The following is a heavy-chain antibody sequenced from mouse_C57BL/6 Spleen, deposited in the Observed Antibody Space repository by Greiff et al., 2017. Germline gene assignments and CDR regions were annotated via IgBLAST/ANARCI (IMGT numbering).Heavy chain of an antibody. D-gene: IGHD4-1*01. Sequence: QVQLQQPGAELVMPGASVKLSCKASGYTFTSYWMHWVKQRPGQGLEWIGEIDPSDSYTNYNQKFKGKSTLTVDKSSSTAYMQLSSLTSEDSAVYYCARGGNWDDYYAMDYWGQGTSVTVSS. V-gene: IGHV1-69*01. CDR2: IDPSDSYT. CDR1: GYTFTSYW. CDR3: ARGGNWDDYYAMDY. J-gene: IGHJ4*01.